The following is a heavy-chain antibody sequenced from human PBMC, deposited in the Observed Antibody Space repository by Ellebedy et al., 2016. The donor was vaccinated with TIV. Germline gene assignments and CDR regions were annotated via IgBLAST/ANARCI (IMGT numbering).Heavy chain of an antibody. J-gene: IGHJ6*02. V-gene: IGHV4-39*01. CDR3: ARHGLASHFYYGMDV. Sequence: MPSETLSLTCTVSGDSISSGRYYWGWIRQPPGKGREWSASIYYSGSTYYNPSLKNRATISLDTSKSQFSLKLSSVTAADTAVYYCARHGLASHFYYGMDVWGQGTTVTVSS. CDR2: IYYSGST. D-gene: IGHD5-12*01. CDR1: GDSISSGRYY.